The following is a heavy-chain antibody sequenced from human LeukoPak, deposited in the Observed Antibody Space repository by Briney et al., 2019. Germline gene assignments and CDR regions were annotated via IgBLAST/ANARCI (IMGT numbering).Heavy chain of an antibody. CDR2: MYYTETT. V-gene: IGHV4-59*11. CDR1: GASSRSHY. CDR3: ARLVEQQLARDYYYYMDG. J-gene: IGHJ6*03. D-gene: IGHD6-13*01. Sequence: SETLSLTCTVCGASSRSHYWSWIRQPPGKGLEWIGYMYYTETTNYNPSLKSRVIISVDTSKNQFSLKPSSVTAADTAVYYCARLVEQQLARDYYYYMDGWGKGTTVTVSS.